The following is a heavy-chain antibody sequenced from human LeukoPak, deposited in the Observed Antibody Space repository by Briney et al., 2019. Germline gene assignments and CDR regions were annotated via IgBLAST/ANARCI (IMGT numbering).Heavy chain of an antibody. Sequence: SETLSLTCAVYGGSFSGYYWSWIRQPPGKGLEWIGEINHSGSTNYNPSLKSRVTISVDTSKNQFSLKLSSVTAADTALHYCARSHSPRHSLTVYGVVKSSSGYYFDYWGQGTLVTVSS. CDR2: INHSGST. V-gene: IGHV4-34*01. CDR3: ARSHSPRHSLTVYGVVKSSSGYYFDY. D-gene: IGHD3-3*01. CDR1: GGSFSGYY. J-gene: IGHJ4*02.